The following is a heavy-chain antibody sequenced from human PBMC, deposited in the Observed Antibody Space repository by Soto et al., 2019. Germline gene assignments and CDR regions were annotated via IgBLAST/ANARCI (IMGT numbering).Heavy chain of an antibody. Sequence: SVKVSCKASGGTFSSYAISWVRQAPGQGLEWMGGIIPIFGTANYAQKFQGRVTITADKSTSTAYMELSSLRSEDTAVYYCAREREYCGGDCYSYYYYGMDVWGQGTTVTVSS. V-gene: IGHV1-69*06. CDR1: GGTFSSYA. CDR3: AREREYCGGDCYSYYYYGMDV. J-gene: IGHJ6*02. CDR2: IIPIFGTA. D-gene: IGHD2-21*02.